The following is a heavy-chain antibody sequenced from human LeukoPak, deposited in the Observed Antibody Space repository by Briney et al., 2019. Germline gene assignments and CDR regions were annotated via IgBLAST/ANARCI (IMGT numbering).Heavy chain of an antibody. V-gene: IGHV3-30-3*01. D-gene: IGHD1-26*01. J-gene: IGHJ4*02. CDR1: GFTFSSYA. Sequence: GGSLRLSCAASGFTFSSYAVHWVRQAPGKGLEWVAVMSYDGSNKYYADSVKGRFTISRDNSKNTLYLQMNSLRAEDTAVYYCARDLGDVFKGAHTGFDYWGQGTLVTVSS. CDR3: ARDLGDVFKGAHTGFDY. CDR2: MSYDGSNK.